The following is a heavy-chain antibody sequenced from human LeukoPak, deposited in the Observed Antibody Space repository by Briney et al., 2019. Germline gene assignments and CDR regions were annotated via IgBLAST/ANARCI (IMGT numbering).Heavy chain of an antibody. J-gene: IGHJ3*02. D-gene: IGHD5-12*01. CDR2: IRYDGSNK. CDR1: GFTFSSYA. CDR3: ARPAGYDFAFDI. V-gene: IGHV3-30*02. Sequence: GGSLRLSCAASGFTFSSYAMHWVRQAPGKGLEWVAFIRYDGSNKYYADSVKGRFTISRDNSKNTLYLQMNSLRAVDTAVYYCARPAGYDFAFDIWGQGTMVTVSS.